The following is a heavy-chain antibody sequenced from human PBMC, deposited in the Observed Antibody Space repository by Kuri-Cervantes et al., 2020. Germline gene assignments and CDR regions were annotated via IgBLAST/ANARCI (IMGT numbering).Heavy chain of an antibody. Sequence: ASVKVSCKASGYTFTGYYMHWVRQAPGQGLEWMGWINPNSGGTNYAQKFQGRVTMTRDTPISTAYMELRSLRSDDTAVYYCARDGGFKVATIDYWGQGTLVTVSS. D-gene: IGHD5-12*01. CDR1: GYTFTGYY. J-gene: IGHJ4*02. CDR2: INPNSGGT. V-gene: IGHV1-2*02. CDR3: ARDGGFKVATIDY.